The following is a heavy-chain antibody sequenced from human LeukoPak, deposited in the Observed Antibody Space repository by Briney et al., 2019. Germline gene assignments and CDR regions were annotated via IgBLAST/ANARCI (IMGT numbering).Heavy chain of an antibody. J-gene: IGHJ6*03. CDR3: ARGPAPWFGELLGPNVDYYYYMDV. Sequence: GSSVKVSCKASGYTFTSYDINWVRQATGQGLEWMGWMNPNSGNTGYAQKFQGRVTMTRNTSISTAYMELSSLRSEDTAVYYCARGPAPWFGELLGPNVDYYYYMDVWGKGTTVTVSS. V-gene: IGHV1-8*02. CDR2: MNPNSGNT. D-gene: IGHD3-10*01. CDR1: GYTFTSYD.